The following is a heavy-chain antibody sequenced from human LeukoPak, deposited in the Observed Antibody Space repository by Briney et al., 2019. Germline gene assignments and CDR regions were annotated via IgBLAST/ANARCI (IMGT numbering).Heavy chain of an antibody. Sequence: PSETLSLTCTVSGGSNPHYYWSWIRQPPGKGLEWIGYIFYSGDTHYHPSLRSRVTISVDTSKNQFSLTLSSVTAADTAVYYCARGPTQPQNFDYWGLGTLVSVSS. J-gene: IGHJ4*02. D-gene: IGHD4-11*01. CDR1: GGSNPHYY. CDR3: ARGPTQPQNFDY. V-gene: IGHV4-59*01. CDR2: IFYSGDT.